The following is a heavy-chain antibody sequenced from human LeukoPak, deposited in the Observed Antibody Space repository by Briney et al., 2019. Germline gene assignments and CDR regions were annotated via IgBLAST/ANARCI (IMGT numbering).Heavy chain of an antibody. D-gene: IGHD3-22*01. Sequence: ASVKVSCKASGYTFTSYGISWVRQAPGQGLEWMGWISVYNGNRNYAQKFQGRVTMTTDTSTSTAYMDLSSLRSEDTAVYYCARDLSHRYYHSTGYAFDYWGQGTLVTVSS. J-gene: IGHJ4*02. CDR2: ISVYNGNR. CDR3: ARDLSHRYYHSTGYAFDY. V-gene: IGHV1-18*01. CDR1: GYTFTSYG.